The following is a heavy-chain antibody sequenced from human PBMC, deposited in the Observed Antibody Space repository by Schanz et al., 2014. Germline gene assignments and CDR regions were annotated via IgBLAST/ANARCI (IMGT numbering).Heavy chain of an antibody. Sequence: QVQLVQSGADVKKPGSSVRVSCKASGGTFSRLTFSWVRQAPGQGLEWVGRVIPILGVTHYAQKFQGRVTITADKSTTTAYMELNSLNSDDTAVYYCATLDYADSVSWGQGTLVTVSS. CDR1: GGTFSRLT. D-gene: IGHD4-17*01. CDR2: VIPILGVT. V-gene: IGHV1-69*02. CDR3: ATLDYADSVS. J-gene: IGHJ5*02.